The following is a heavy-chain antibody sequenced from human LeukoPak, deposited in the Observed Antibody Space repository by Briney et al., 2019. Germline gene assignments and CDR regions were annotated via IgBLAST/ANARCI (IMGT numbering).Heavy chain of an antibody. J-gene: IGHJ4*02. V-gene: IGHV3-33*08. D-gene: IGHD6-19*01. CDR1: GFTFSSYA. CDR2: IWYDGSNK. CDR3: ARAGSSAWTNFDY. Sequence: GRSLRLSCAASGFTFSSYAMHWVRQAPGKGLEWVAVIWYDGSNKYYADSVKGRFTISRDNSKNTLYLQMNSLRAEDTAVYYCARAGSSAWTNFDYWGQGTLVTVSS.